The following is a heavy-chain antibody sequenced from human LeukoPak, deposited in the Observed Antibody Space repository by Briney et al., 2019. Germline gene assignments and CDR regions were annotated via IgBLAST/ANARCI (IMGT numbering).Heavy chain of an antibody. J-gene: IGHJ4*02. CDR2: ISAYNGNT. CDR1: GYTFTSYG. CDR3: ARAWGSSGYSYSDY. D-gene: IGHD3-22*01. Sequence: ASVKVSCKASGYTFTSYGISWVRQAPGQGLEWMGWISAYNGNTNYAQKLQGRVTMTTDTSTSTAYMELSSLTSEDTAVYYCARAWGSSGYSYSDYWGQGTLVTVSS. V-gene: IGHV1-18*01.